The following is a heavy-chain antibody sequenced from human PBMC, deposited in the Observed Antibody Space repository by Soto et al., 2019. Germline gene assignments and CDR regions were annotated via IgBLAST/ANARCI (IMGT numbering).Heavy chain of an antibody. CDR1: VDSVSSNSAA. CDR3: ARVGYSSGRVNEFDY. CDR2: TYYRSKWYN. D-gene: IGHD6-19*01. J-gene: IGHJ4*02. Sequence: QVQLQQSVPGLVKPSQTLSLTCAISVDSVSSNSAAWNWIRQYPSSGLEWLGRTYYRSKWYNDYAVSETSRITNNPDTSKNQCSRPLTSVTPEDTAVYSGARVGYSSGRVNEFDYWGQGTLVTVSS. V-gene: IGHV6-1*01.